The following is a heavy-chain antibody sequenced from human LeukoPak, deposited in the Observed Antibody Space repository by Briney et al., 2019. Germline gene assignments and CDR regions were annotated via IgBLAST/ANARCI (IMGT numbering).Heavy chain of an antibody. CDR3: ARDELRYFDWLVFVRGTSSSSFDY. V-gene: IGHV1-8*01. Sequence: ASVKVSRKASGYTFTSYDINWVRQASGQGLEWMGWMNPNSGNTGYAQKFQGRVTMTRNTSMSTAYMELSSLRSEDTAVYYCARDELRYFDWLVFVRGTSSSSFDYWGQGTLVTVSS. J-gene: IGHJ4*02. D-gene: IGHD3-9*01. CDR2: MNPNSGNT. CDR1: GYTFTSYD.